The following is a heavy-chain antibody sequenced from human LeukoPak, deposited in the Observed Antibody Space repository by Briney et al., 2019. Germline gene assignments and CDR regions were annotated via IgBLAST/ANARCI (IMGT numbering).Heavy chain of an antibody. CDR1: GFTFSSYG. D-gene: IGHD3-22*01. V-gene: IGHV3-30*02. J-gene: IGHJ4*02. Sequence: QPGGSLRLSCAASGFTFSSYGMHWVRQAPGKGLEWAAFIRYDGCNKYYADSVKGRFTISRDNSKNTLYLQMNSLRAADTAVYYCAKDPTHYRVWDDYDSTVLSYWGQGTLVTVSS. CDR3: AKDPTHYRVWDDYDSTVLSY. CDR2: IRYDGCNK.